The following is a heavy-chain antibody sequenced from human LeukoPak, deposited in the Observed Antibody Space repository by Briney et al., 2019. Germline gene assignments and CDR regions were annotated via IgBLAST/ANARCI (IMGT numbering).Heavy chain of an antibody. V-gene: IGHV1-69*04. CDR1: GYTFTSYG. D-gene: IGHD6-19*01. CDR2: IIPILGIA. Sequence: SVKVSCKASGYTFTSYGISWVRQAPGQGLEWMGRIIPILGIANYAQKFQGRVTITADKSTSTAYMELSSLRSEDTAVYYCAREQPDSSGWFYFDYWGQGTLVTVSS. CDR3: AREQPDSSGWFYFDY. J-gene: IGHJ4*02.